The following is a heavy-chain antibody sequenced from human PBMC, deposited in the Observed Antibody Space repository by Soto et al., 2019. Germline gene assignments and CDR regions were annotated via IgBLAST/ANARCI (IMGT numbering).Heavy chain of an antibody. D-gene: IGHD2-8*02. Sequence: SETLSLTCAVYGGSFSGYYWTWIRQPPGTGLEWIGEINHSGSTNYNPSLKSRVTISVDTSKNQFSLKLTSVTAADTAVYYCARDKITGLFAFWGRGTLVTGSS. CDR3: ARDKITGLFAF. CDR1: GGSFSGYY. V-gene: IGHV4-34*01. J-gene: IGHJ4*02. CDR2: INHSGST.